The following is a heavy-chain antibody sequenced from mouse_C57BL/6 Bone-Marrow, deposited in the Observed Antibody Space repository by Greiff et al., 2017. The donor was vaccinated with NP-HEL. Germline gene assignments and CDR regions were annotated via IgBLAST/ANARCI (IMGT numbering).Heavy chain of an antibody. CDR3: TSYDGSVDY. V-gene: IGHV14-4*01. CDR1: GFNIKDDY. CDR2: IDPENGDT. J-gene: IGHJ2*01. Sequence: EVQLQQSGAELVRPGASVKLSCTASGFNIKDDYMHWVKQRPEQGLEWIGWIDPENGDTEYASKFQGKATITADTSSTTAYLQLSSLTSEDTAVYYCTSYDGSVDYWGQGTTLTVSS. D-gene: IGHD2-3*01.